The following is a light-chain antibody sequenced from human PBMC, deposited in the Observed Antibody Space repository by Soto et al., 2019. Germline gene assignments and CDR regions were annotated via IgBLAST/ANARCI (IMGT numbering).Light chain of an antibody. CDR3: ETWDSKTRV. CDR1: SGHRSYI. V-gene: IGLV4-60*03. CDR2: IEAGESY. Sequence: QLVLTPSSSASASLGSSVTLTCTLSSGHRSYITAWHQQQPGKAPRYLMIIEAGESYNKGSGVPDRFSGSSSGADRFLTISNLQSEYEADYFCETWDSKTRVFGGGTKLTVL. J-gene: IGLJ2*01.